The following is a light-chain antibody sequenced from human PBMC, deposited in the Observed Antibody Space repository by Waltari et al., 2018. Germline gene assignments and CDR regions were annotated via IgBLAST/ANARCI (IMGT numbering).Light chain of an antibody. CDR1: QGITFD. CDR3: QQYDSAPFT. CDR2: YAS. V-gene: IGKV1-16*01. J-gene: IGKJ3*01. Sequence: DIQMTQSPSSLSASVGDTVTITCRASQGITFDLAWYQQKVGKAPKPLIYYASNLESGVPSRFSGSGSGREFTLTISRLQPEDFATYFCQQYDSAPFTFGPGTKLEFK.